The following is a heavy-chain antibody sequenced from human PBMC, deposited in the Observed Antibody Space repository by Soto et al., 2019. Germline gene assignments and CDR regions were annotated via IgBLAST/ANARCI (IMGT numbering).Heavy chain of an antibody. V-gene: IGHV3-33*01. D-gene: IGHD6-19*01. CDR1: GFTFSSYG. Sequence: QVQLVESGGGVVQPGRSLRLSCAASGFTFSSYGMHWVRQAPGKGLEWVAVIWYDGSNKYYADSVKGRFTISRDNSKNTLYLQMNSLRAEDTAVYYCARKEEKRYSSGWYSGAFDIWGQGTMVTVSS. J-gene: IGHJ3*02. CDR2: IWYDGSNK. CDR3: ARKEEKRYSSGWYSGAFDI.